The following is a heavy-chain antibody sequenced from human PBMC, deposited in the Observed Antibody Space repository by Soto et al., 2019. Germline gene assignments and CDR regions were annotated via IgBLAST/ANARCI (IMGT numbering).Heavy chain of an antibody. J-gene: IGHJ4*02. CDR2: INPSGGST. CDR1: GYTFTSYY. CDR3: ARDRSSSWYQYYFDY. V-gene: IGHV1-46*01. Sequence: ASVKVSCKASGYTFTSYYMHWVRQAPGQGLEWMGIINPSGGSTSYAQKFQGRVTMTRDTSTSTVYMELSSLRSEDTAVYYCARDRSSSWYQYYFDYWRQGTLVTVSS. D-gene: IGHD6-13*01.